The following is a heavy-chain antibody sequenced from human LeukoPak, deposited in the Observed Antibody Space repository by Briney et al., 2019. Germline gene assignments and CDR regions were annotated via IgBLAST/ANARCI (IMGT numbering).Heavy chain of an antibody. CDR3: ARHLTNAFDI. CDR1: GGSISSYY. V-gene: IGHV4-59*08. J-gene: IGHJ3*02. CDR2: IYYSGST. Sequence: SETLSLTCTVSGGSISSYYWSWIRQPPGKGLEWIGYIYYSGSTNYNPSLKSRVTISVDTSKNQFSLKLSSVTAADTAMYYCARHLTNAFDIWGQGTMVTVSS.